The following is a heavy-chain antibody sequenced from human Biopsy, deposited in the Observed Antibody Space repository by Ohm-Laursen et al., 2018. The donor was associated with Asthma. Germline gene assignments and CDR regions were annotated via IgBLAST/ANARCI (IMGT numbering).Heavy chain of an antibody. D-gene: IGHD3-10*01. CDR1: GYTFNSAG. Sequence: SVKVSCKSSGYTFNSAGITWVRQAPGQGLEWMGWISVYNGNTKVAQKLQDRVTMIKDTSTSTAYMELRSLRSDDTAVYFCARAVDYSHYYGIDVWGQGTTVTVS. CDR2: ISVYNGNT. V-gene: IGHV1-18*01. CDR3: ARAVDYSHYYGIDV. J-gene: IGHJ6*02.